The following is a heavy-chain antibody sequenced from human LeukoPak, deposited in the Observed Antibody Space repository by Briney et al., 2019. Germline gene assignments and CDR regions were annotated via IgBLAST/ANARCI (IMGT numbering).Heavy chain of an antibody. CDR1: GFTFSSYS. CDR2: ISSSSSYI. CDR3: ARVPGSGSYYNKGNWFDP. V-gene: IGHV3-21*01. Sequence: GGSLRLPCAASGFTFSSYSMNWVRQAPGKGLEWVSSISSSSSYIYYADSVKGRFTISRDNAKNSLYLQMNSLRAEDTAVYYCARVPGSGSYYNKGNWFDPWGQGTLVTVSS. J-gene: IGHJ5*02. D-gene: IGHD3-10*01.